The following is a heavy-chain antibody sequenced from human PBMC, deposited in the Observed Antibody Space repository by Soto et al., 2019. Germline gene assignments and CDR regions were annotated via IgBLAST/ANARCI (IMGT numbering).Heavy chain of an antibody. CDR3: ARFVTYDILTGYPVYYYYYYMDV. D-gene: IGHD3-9*01. CDR2: MNPNSGNT. Sequence: ASVKVSCKASGYTFTRYDINWVRQATGQGLEWMGWMNPNSGNTGYAQKFQGRVTMTRNTSISTAYMELSSLRSEDTAVYYCARFVTYDILTGYPVYYYYYYMDVWGKGTTVTVSS. J-gene: IGHJ6*03. CDR1: GYTFTRYD. V-gene: IGHV1-8*01.